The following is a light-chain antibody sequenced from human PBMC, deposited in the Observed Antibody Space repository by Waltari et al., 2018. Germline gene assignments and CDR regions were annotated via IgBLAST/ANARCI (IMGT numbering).Light chain of an antibody. V-gene: IGLV8-61*01. CDR1: SGSVSIISY. J-gene: IGLJ3*02. Sequence: QTVVTQQLLLSLSPGPTVCPVSSLFSGSVSIISYATWYQQTPGQPPRTLVYKGSSRSSGVPHRFSGSILGNKAALTITGAQADYESNYYCSLYMGSGIWVFGGGTKLTVL. CDR3: SLYMGSGIWV. CDR2: KGS.